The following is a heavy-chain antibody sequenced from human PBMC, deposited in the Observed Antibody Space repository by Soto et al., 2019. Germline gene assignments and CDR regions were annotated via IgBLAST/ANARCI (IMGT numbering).Heavy chain of an antibody. D-gene: IGHD6-19*01. Sequence: PGESLKISCKDSGYSFTNYWIGWVRQTPGKGLEWMGIIYPDDSDTKYSPSFQGQVTMSADKSIRTTYLQWSSLKASDTAMYYCGRLLYDSGWYIDHWGQGTLVTVSS. CDR2: IYPDDSDT. CDR1: GYSFTNYW. CDR3: GRLLYDSGWYIDH. J-gene: IGHJ4*02. V-gene: IGHV5-51*01.